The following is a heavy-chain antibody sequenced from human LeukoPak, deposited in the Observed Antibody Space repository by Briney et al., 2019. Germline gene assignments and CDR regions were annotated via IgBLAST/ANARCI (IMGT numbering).Heavy chain of an antibody. CDR3: AKDERTSLWFGELVSYFDY. CDR1: GFTFSSYA. V-gene: IGHV3-23*01. J-gene: IGHJ4*02. Sequence: PGGSLGLSCAASGFTFSSYAMSWVRQAPGKGLEWVSAISGSGGSTYYAYSVKGPFTISRDNSKNTLYLQMNSLRAEDTAVYYCAKDERTSLWFGELVSYFDYWGQGTLVTVSS. CDR2: ISGSGGST. D-gene: IGHD3-10*01.